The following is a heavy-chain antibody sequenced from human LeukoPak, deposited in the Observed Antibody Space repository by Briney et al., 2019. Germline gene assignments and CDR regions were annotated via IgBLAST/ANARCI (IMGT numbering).Heavy chain of an antibody. CDR1: GFTFSIYN. V-gene: IGHV3-21*01. CDR3: ARGNTWFDP. Sequence: PGGSLRLSCAASGFTFSIYNMNWVRQAPGKGLEWVSSISSSSSCIYYADSVKGRFTISRDNAKNSLYLQMNSLRAEDTAVYYCARGNTWFDPWGQGTLVTVSS. CDR2: ISSSSSCI. J-gene: IGHJ5*02.